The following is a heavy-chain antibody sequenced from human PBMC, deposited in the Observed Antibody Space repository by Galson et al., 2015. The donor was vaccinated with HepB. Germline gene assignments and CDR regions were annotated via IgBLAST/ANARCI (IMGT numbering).Heavy chain of an antibody. CDR2: IIPIFGTA. V-gene: IGHV1-69*13. Sequence: SVKVSCKASGGTLSSYAISWVRQAPGQGLEWMGGIIPIFGTANYAQKFQGRVTITADESTSTAYMELSSLRSEDTAVYYCARDYGSGYFGGWFDPWGQGTLVTVSS. J-gene: IGHJ5*02. D-gene: IGHD3-22*01. CDR1: GGTLSSYA. CDR3: ARDYGSGYFGGWFDP.